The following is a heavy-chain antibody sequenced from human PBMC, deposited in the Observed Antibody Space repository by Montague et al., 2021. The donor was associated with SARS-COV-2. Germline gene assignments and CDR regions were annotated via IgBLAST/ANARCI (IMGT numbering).Heavy chain of an antibody. CDR2: IYKDGRT. CDR1: GFTVSSNY. J-gene: IGHJ4*02. V-gene: IGHV3-53*01. D-gene: IGHD3-9*01. CDR3: AREKDTSGYILRY. Sequence: SLRLSCAASGFTVSSNYMTWVRQAPGKGLEWVSVIYKDGRTYYADSVKGRFTVSRDNSKNTLYLQMHSLRAEDTAVCYCAREKDTSGYILRYWGQGTLVTVSS.